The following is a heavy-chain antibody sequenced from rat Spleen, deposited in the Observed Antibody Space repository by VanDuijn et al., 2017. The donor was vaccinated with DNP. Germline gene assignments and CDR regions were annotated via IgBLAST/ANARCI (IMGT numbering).Heavy chain of an antibody. CDR2: ISYDGSST. V-gene: IGHV5-7*01. D-gene: IGHD1-11*01. Sequence: EVQLVESDGGLVQPGRSLKLSCAVSGFTFSDYYMAWVRQAPTKGLEWVATISYDGSSTYYRDSVKGRFTISRDNAKSTLYLQMSKVGSEDTAIYYCAKGPNYGGFLDYFDYWGQGVMVSVSS. CDR1: GFTFSDYY. J-gene: IGHJ2*01. CDR3: AKGPNYGGFLDYFDY.